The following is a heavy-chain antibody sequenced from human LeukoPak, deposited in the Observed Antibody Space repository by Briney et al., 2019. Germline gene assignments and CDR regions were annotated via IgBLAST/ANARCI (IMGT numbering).Heavy chain of an antibody. J-gene: IGHJ6*03. CDR2: IIPIFGTA. CDR1: GGTFSSYA. V-gene: IGHV1-69*13. Sequence: SVKVSCKASGGTFSSYAISWVRQAPGQGLEWMGGIIPIFGTANYAQKFQGRVTITADESTSTAYMELSSLRYEDTAVYYCARVGYNSGLYYYYYYMDVWGKGTTVTVSS. CDR3: ARVGYNSGLYYYYYYMDV. D-gene: IGHD5-24*01.